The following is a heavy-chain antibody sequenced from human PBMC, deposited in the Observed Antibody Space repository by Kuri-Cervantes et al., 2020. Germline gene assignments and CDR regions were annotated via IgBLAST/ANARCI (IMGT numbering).Heavy chain of an antibody. V-gene: IGHV1-24*01. D-gene: IGHD6-19*01. CDR3: ATLYSSGAGVDY. CDR2: FDPEDGET. J-gene: IGHJ4*02. Sequence: ASVKVSCKVSGYTLTELSMHWVRQAPGKGFEWMGGFDPEDGETIYTQKFQGRVTMTEDTSTDTAYMELSSLRSEDTAVYYCATLYSSGAGVDYWGQGTLVTVSS. CDR1: GYTLTELS.